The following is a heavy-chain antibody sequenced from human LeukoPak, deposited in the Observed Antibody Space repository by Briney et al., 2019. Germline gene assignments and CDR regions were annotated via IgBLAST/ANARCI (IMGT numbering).Heavy chain of an antibody. CDR2: IYYSGST. V-gene: IGHV4-39*02. CDR1: GGSITSGIYY. CDR3: ARHSIETGSRRAFDI. D-gene: IGHD3-10*01. J-gene: IGHJ3*02. Sequence: SETLSLTCTVSGGSITSGIYYWDWIRQPPGKGLEWIGSIYYSGSTYYNPSLKTRVTISVDTSNNHFSLELSSVTAADTAVYYCARHSIETGSRRAFDIWGPGTMVTVSS.